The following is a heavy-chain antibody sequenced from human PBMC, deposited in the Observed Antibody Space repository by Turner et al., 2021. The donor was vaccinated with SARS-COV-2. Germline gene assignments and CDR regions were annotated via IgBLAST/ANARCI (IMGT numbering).Heavy chain of an antibody. Sequence: ELQLVESGGGLVQPGGSQRVSWAVSGFSFSGEWMSWVRQAPGKGLEWVANINQDGTETHYVCPVGGRLTISRDNAKNSLYLQMNSLRAEDTAVYYCARDLLAEQQLRDDYYYNYGMDVWGQGTTVTVSS. CDR1: GFSFSGEW. J-gene: IGHJ6*02. CDR2: INQDGTET. V-gene: IGHV3-7*01. D-gene: IGHD6-13*01. CDR3: ARDLLAEQQLRDDYYYNYGMDV.